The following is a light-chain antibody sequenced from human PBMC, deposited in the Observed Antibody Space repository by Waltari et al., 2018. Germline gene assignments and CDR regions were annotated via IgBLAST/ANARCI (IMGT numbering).Light chain of an antibody. V-gene: IGLV2-11*01. CDR3: CSFAGSYTWV. Sequence: QSALTQPRSVSGSPGQSVTISCTGTSGDLGTYKYVSWYQQHPGKAPKLIIHVVTKRPAGVPVRFSGSKSGNTASLTISGLQAEDEAEYFCCSFAGSYTWVFGGGTELTVL. CDR2: VVT. J-gene: IGLJ3*02. CDR1: SGDLGTYKY.